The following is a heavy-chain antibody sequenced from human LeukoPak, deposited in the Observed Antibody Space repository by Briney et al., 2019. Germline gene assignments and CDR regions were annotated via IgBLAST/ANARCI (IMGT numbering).Heavy chain of an antibody. Sequence: RAGGSLKLSCAASGFTFSGSPVHWARQAPGKGLVWVSRINSDGSSTTYADSVKGRFTISRDNAKNTLYLQMNSLRAEDTAVYYCARGVNGDSRFDPWGQGTLVTVSS. V-gene: IGHV3-74*01. CDR2: INSDGSST. CDR1: GFTFSGSP. CDR3: ARGVNGDSRFDP. D-gene: IGHD4-17*01. J-gene: IGHJ5*02.